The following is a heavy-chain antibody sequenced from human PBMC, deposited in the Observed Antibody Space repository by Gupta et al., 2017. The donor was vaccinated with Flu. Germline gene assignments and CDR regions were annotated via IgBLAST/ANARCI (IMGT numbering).Heavy chain of an antibody. CDR1: GFTLCSYD. CDR3: ARGHWAN. Sequence: EVQLVESGGGLVQPGGSLRLSCSASGFTLCSYDMSWVRQAPGRGLEWVSFISSFGIRYYGDPVRGRFTISRDNANNSLYLQMSGLRDEDTAVYYCARGHWANWGQGTLVTVSS. CDR2: ISSFGIR. J-gene: IGHJ4*02. D-gene: IGHD3-16*01. V-gene: IGHV3-48*03.